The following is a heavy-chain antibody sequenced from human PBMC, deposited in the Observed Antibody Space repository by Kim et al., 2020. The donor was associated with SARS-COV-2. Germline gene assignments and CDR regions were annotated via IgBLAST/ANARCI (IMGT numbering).Heavy chain of an antibody. CDR2: INHSGST. V-gene: IGHV4-34*01. CDR1: GGSFSGYY. D-gene: IGHD4-17*01. CDR3: ATEIYGGGLDY. J-gene: IGHJ4*02. Sequence: SETLSLTCAVYGGSFSGYYWSWIRQPPGKGLEWIGEINHSGSTNYNPSLKSRVTISVDTSKNQFSLKLSSVTAADTAVYYCATEIYGGGLDYWGQGTLVTVSS.